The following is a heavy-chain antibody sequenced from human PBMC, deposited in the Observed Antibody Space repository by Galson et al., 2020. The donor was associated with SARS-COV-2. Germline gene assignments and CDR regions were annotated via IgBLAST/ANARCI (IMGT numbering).Heavy chain of an antibody. V-gene: IGHV1-69*06. Sequence: SVKVSCKASGGTFSSYAISWVRQAPGQGLEWMGGIIPIFGTANYAQKFQGRVTITADKSTSTAYMELSSLRSEDTAVYYCAAFSSGIAVAGPGVDYWGQGTLVTVSS. J-gene: IGHJ4*02. CDR2: IIPIFGTA. CDR3: AAFSSGIAVAGPGVDY. D-gene: IGHD6-19*01. CDR1: GGTFSSYA.